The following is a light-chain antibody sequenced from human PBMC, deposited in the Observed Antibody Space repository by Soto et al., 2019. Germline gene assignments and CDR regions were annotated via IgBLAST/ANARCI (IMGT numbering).Light chain of an antibody. CDR3: QQYNTRPQT. CDR1: QTVGSN. J-gene: IGKJ1*01. Sequence: EVVLTQSPATLSVSPGERATLSCRASQTVGSNLAWYQHKPGQAPRLLISGASTRATGVPARFSGSGSGTEFALTISILQAEDFTVYFCQQYNTRPQTFGQGTKVDIK. V-gene: IGKV3-15*01. CDR2: GAS.